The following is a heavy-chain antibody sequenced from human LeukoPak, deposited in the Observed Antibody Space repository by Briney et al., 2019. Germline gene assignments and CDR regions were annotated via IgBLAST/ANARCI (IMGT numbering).Heavy chain of an antibody. CDR1: GYTFTGYY. CDR2: INPTRGGT. Sequence: GASVKLSCNASGYTFTGYYIHWGRQAPGQGLEWMGWINPTRGGTNYAQKFQGSVTMTRDTSISTALLELSSLRSDDKAVYYGARASSRAQDNWFDPWGQGTLVIVSS. CDR3: ARASSRAQDNWFDP. J-gene: IGHJ5*02. V-gene: IGHV1-2*04. D-gene: IGHD6-19*01.